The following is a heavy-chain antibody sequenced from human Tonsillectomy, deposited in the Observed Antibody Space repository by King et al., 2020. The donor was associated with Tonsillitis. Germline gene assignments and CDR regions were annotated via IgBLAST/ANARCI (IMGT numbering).Heavy chain of an antibody. CDR2: IYWDDDK. CDR3: ALLTAAEYFQH. J-gene: IGHJ1*01. V-gene: IGHV2-5*02. Sequence: TLKESGPTLVKPTQTLTLTCTFSGFSLSTSGVGVGWIRQPPGKALEWLALIYWDDDKRYSPSLRSRLTITKDTSKNQVVLTMTNMDPVDTATYYCALLTAAEYFQHWGQGTLVTVSS. CDR1: GFSLSTSGVG. D-gene: IGHD3-9*01.